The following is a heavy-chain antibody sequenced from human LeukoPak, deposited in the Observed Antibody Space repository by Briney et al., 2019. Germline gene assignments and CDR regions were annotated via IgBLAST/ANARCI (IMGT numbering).Heavy chain of an antibody. D-gene: IGHD6-19*01. J-gene: IGHJ4*02. V-gene: IGHV3-11*03. CDR1: GFTFSDEY. Sequence: GGALRLSCAASGFTFSDEYMSWIRQARGKGLEWVSYISNSGSYTNYADSVKGRFTISRDNAKNSLFLQMNSLRAEDTAVYYCVRSRGAGPGAYFDYWGQGTLVTVSS. CDR3: VRSRGAGPGAYFDY. CDR2: ISNSGSYT.